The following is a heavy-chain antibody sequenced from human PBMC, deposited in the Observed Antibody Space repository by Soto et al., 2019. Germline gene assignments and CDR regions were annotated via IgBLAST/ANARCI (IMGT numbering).Heavy chain of an antibody. CDR1: GGTFSSYA. Sequence: VASVKVSCKASGGTFSSYAISWLRQCAGQGLEWMGGIIPIFGTANYAQKFQGRVTITADESTSTAYMELSSLRSEDTAVYYCARRVVVTSVRDIAYYYYGLDVWGQGTTVTVSS. CDR3: ARRVVVTSVRDIAYYYYGLDV. J-gene: IGHJ6*02. V-gene: IGHV1-69*13. CDR2: IIPIFGTA. D-gene: IGHD2-21*02.